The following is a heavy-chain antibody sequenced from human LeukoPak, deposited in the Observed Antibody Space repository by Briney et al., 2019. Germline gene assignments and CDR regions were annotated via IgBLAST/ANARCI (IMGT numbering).Heavy chain of an antibody. Sequence: SQALSLTCTVSGGSISSGGYYWSWVRQHPEKGLEWIGYIYYSGTAYYNPSLKSRVTMSVDTSKNQFSLKLDSVTAADTAVYYCARFSNDHGVKFDYWGQGTLVTVSS. J-gene: IGHJ4*02. CDR1: GGSISSGGYY. CDR3: ARFSNDHGVKFDY. CDR2: IYYSGTA. D-gene: IGHD4-17*01. V-gene: IGHV4-31*03.